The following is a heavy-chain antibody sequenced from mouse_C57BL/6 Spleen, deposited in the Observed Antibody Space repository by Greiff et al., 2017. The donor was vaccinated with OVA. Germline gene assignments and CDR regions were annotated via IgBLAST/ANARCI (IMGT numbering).Heavy chain of an antibody. V-gene: IGHV1-53*01. CDR2: INPSNGGT. CDR1: GYTFTSYW. CDR3: AREGYVDYGSNYPYCCALDY. Sequence: QVQLQQPGTELVKPGASVKLSCKASGYTFTSYWMHWVKQRPGQGLEWIGNINPSNGGTNYNEKFKSKATLTVDKSSSTAYMQLSSLTSEDSAVYECAREGYVDYGSNYPYCCALDYWGQGTSVTVSS. J-gene: IGHJ4*01. D-gene: IGHD1-1*01.